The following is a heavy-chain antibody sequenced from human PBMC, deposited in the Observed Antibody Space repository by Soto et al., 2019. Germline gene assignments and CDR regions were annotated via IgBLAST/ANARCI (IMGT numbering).Heavy chain of an antibody. D-gene: IGHD6-13*01. V-gene: IGHV4-39*01. J-gene: IGHJ3*01. CDR1: GGSISSSSYY. Sequence: QLQLQESGPGLVKPSETLSLTCTVSGGSISSSSYYWGWTRQPPGKGLAWIGSIYYSGSTYYNPSLMSRVTVAVDTVNNPFSLRMSSETAADTAVYFCARHFEAGIAAAVRVWGQGTMVAVSS. CDR3: ARHFEAGIAAAVRV. CDR2: IYYSGST.